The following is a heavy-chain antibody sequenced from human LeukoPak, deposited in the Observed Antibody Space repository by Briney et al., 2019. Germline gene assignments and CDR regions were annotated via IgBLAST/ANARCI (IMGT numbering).Heavy chain of an antibody. J-gene: IGHJ4*02. CDR1: GVTFSSYS. D-gene: IGHD6-19*01. V-gene: IGHV3-21*01. CDR2: ISSSSSYI. CDR3: ARGVAVAGYFDY. Sequence: GGSLRLSCAASGVTFSSYSMNWVRQAPGKGLEWVSSISSSSSYIYYADSVKGRFTISRDNAKNSLYLQMNSLRAEDTAVYYCARGVAVAGYFDYWGQGTLVTVSS.